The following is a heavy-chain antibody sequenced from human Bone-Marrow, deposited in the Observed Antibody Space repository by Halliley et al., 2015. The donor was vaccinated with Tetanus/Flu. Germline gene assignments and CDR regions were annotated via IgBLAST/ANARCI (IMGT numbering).Heavy chain of an antibody. CDR2: IYYSGNS. J-gene: IGHJ1*01. V-gene: IGHV4-61*01. CDR1: GASVSSSRYY. D-gene: IGHD3-16*01. Sequence: TLSLTCTVSGASVSSSRYYWSWLRQFPGKGLEWIGYIYYSGNSDQNPSLKSRVTISVNTSKNQFSLQLTSVTAADAAVYYCARGGGGAGFPGFWGQGALVTVSS. CDR3: ARGGGGAGFPGF.